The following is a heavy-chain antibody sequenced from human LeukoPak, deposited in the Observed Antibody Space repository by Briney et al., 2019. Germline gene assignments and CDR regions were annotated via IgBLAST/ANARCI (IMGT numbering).Heavy chain of an antibody. D-gene: IGHD6-13*01. J-gene: IGHJ4*02. Sequence: PGGSLRLSCAASGFTFSSYAMSWVRQAPGKGLEWVSAISGSGGSTYYADSVKGRFTISRDNSKNTLYLQMNSLRAEDTAVYYCARNIGSSSYSDYWGQGTLVTVSS. CDR2: ISGSGGST. CDR3: ARNIGSSSYSDY. V-gene: IGHV3-23*01. CDR1: GFTFSSYA.